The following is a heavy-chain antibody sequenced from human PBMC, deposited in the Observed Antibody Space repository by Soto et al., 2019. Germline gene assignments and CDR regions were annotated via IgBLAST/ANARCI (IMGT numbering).Heavy chain of an antibody. CDR2: ISAYNGNT. Sequence: ASVKVSCKASGYTFTSYGISWVRQAPGQGLEWMGWISAYNGNTNYAQKLQGRVTMTTDTSTSTAYMELRSLRSDDTAVYYCAIDIVLVPAAMRGGSYYYYYGMDVWG. J-gene: IGHJ6*02. CDR1: GYTFTSYG. V-gene: IGHV1-18*01. D-gene: IGHD2-2*01. CDR3: AIDIVLVPAAMRGGSYYYYYGMDV.